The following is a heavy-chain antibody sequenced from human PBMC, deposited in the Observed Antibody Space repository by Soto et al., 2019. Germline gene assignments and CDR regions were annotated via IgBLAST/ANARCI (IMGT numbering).Heavy chain of an antibody. CDR3: ASNGWSRNSHSVYGMDV. D-gene: IGHD6-19*01. CDR1: GGSISSSSYY. CDR2: MYYSGST. J-gene: IGHJ6*02. Sequence: KPSETLSLTCTVSGGSISSSSYYWGWIRQPPGKGLEWIGSMYYSGSTYYNRSLKSRVTISVDTSKNQFSLKLSSVTAADTAVYYCASNGWSRNSHSVYGMDVWGQGTTVTVSS. V-gene: IGHV4-39*01.